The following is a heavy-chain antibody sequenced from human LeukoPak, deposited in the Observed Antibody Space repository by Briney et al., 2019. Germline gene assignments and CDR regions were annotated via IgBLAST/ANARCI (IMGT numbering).Heavy chain of an antibody. J-gene: IGHJ3*02. CDR3: ARDGARRDALDI. Sequence: GGSLRLSCAASGFTFSTSTLNWVRQAPGKGLEWVSSISSSSNYIYYADSVKGRFTISRDDAKNSVYLQMNNLRAEDTAVYYCARDGARRDALDIWGQGTTVTVSS. CDR2: ISSSSNYI. D-gene: IGHD3-16*01. V-gene: IGHV3-21*01. CDR1: GFTFSTST.